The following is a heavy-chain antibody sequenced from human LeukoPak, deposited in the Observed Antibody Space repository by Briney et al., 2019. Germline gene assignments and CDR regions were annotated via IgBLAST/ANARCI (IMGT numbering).Heavy chain of an antibody. CDR2: ISETGDSS. CDR3: AFPAHHWLVRGAFDI. CDR1: GFTFSAAW. Sequence: PGGSLRLSCAASGFTFSAAWMNWVRQAAGKGLEWVSQISETGDSSDYADSVKGRFTISRDNSKRTLYLQLNNLRVEDTAIYYCAFPAHHWLVRGAFDIWGQGTVVTVSS. D-gene: IGHD6-19*01. J-gene: IGHJ3*02. V-gene: IGHV3-23*01.